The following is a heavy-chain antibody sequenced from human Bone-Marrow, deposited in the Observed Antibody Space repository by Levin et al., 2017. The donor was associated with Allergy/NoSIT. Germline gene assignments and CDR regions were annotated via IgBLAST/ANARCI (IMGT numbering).Heavy chain of an antibody. J-gene: IGHJ6*02. Sequence: GGSLRLSCAASEFTVSNPYMTWIRQAPGRGLEWVAIFYKSGNTYYADSVKGRFTTHRDGPTYTLFLQMDSLTAEDTAIYYCATASSPSELLPFMDVWGQGTTVNVSS. D-gene: IGHD2-21*01. CDR3: ATASSPSELLPFMDV. CDR1: EFTVSNPY. CDR2: FYKSGNT. V-gene: IGHV3-66*01.